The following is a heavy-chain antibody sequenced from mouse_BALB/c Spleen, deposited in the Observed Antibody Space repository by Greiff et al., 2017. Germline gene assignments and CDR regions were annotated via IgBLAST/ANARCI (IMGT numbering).Heavy chain of an antibody. CDR2: IYPYNGGT. Sequence: VQLKQSGPELVKPGASVKISCKASGYTFTDYNMHWVKQSHGKSLEWIGYIYPYNGGTGYNQKFKSKATLTVDNSSSTAYMELCSLTSEDSAVYYCARFITTVVDYFDYWGQGTTLTVSS. V-gene: IGHV1S29*02. J-gene: IGHJ2*01. CDR1: GYTFTDYN. CDR3: ARFITTVVDYFDY. D-gene: IGHD1-1*01.